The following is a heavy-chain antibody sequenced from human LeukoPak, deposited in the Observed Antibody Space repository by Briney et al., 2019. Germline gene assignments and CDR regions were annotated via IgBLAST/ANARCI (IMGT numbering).Heavy chain of an antibody. CDR1: GFTFSSYW. V-gene: IGHV3-74*01. CDR3: ARFGYDFWSGYQSYDY. D-gene: IGHD3-3*01. J-gene: IGHJ4*02. CDR2: INSDGSST. Sequence: GSLRLSCAASGFTFSSYWMHWVRQAPGKGLVWVSRINSDGSSTSYADSVKGRFTISRDNAKNTLYLQMNSLRAEDTAVYYCARFGYDFWSGYQSYDYWGQGTLVTVSS.